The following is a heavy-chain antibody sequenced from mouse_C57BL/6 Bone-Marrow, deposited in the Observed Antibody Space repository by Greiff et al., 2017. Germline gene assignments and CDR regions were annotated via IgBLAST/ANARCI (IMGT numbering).Heavy chain of an antibody. J-gene: IGHJ3*01. CDR1: GYSITSGYY. CDR2: ISYDGSN. Sequence: EVKLMESGPGLVKPSQSLSLTCSVTGYSITSGYYWNWIRQFPGNKLEWMGYISYDGSNNYNPSLKNRISITRDTSKIQFFLKLNSVTTEDTATYYCARDNYGSSYAWFAYWGQGTLVTVSA. D-gene: IGHD1-1*01. V-gene: IGHV3-6*01. CDR3: ARDNYGSSYAWFAY.